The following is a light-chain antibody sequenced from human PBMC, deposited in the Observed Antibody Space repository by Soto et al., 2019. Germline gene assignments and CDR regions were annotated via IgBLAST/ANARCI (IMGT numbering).Light chain of an antibody. CDR1: QSISSY. CDR2: AAS. J-gene: IGKJ1*01. V-gene: IGKV1-39*01. CDR3: QQSYSTPWT. Sequence: DLQMTQSPSSLSASAGDRITITCRASQSISSYLNWYQQKPGKAPNLLIYAASSLQSGVPSRFSGSGSGTDFTLTISSLQPEDFATYYCQQSYSTPWTFGQGTKVEIK.